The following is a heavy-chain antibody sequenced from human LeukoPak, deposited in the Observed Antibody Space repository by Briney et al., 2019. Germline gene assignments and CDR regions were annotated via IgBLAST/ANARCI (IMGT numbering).Heavy chain of an antibody. V-gene: IGHV4-30-4*01. D-gene: IGHD3-22*01. J-gene: IGHJ3*02. CDR2: IYYSGNT. Sequence: SETLSLTCTVSGGSISSGDYYWSWIRQPPGKGLEWIGYIYYSGNTYYNPSLESRVTISVDTSKNQFSLKLSSVTGADTAVYYCARTYYGASGYSDAFDIWGQGTMVTVSS. CDR1: GGSISSGDYY. CDR3: ARTYYGASGYSDAFDI.